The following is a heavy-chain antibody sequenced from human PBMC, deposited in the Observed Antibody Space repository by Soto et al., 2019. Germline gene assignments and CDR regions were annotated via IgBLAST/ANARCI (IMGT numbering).Heavy chain of an antibody. CDR1: GFTFSSYA. CDR3: ATLGYCSGGSCLKTFDY. D-gene: IGHD2-15*01. CDR2: ISGSGGST. J-gene: IGHJ4*02. V-gene: IGHV3-23*01. Sequence: VQLLESGGGLVQPGGSLRLSCAASGFTFSSYAMSWVRQAPGKGLEWVSAISGSGGSTYYADSVKGRFTISRDNSKNTLYLQMNSLRAEDTAVYYCATLGYCSGGSCLKTFDYWGQGTLVTVSS.